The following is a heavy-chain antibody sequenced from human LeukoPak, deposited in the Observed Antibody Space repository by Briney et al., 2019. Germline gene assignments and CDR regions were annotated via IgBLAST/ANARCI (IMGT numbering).Heavy chain of an antibody. J-gene: IGHJ6*02. V-gene: IGHV1-2*02. CDR2: INPNSGGT. CDR1: GYTFTGYY. Sequence: ASVKVSCKASGYTFTGYYMHWVRQAPGQGLEWMGWINPNSGGTNYAQKFQGRVTMTRDTSISTAYMELSRLRSDDTAVYYCARLEQQTPYYYYGMDVWGQGTTVTVS. D-gene: IGHD6-13*01. CDR3: ARLEQQTPYYYYGMDV.